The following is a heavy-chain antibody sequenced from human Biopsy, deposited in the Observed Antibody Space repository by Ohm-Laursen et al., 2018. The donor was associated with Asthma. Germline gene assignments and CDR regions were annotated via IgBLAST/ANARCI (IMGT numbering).Heavy chain of an antibody. CDR1: GYTFNRAG. V-gene: IGHV1-18*01. Sequence: ASVKVSCKTSGYTFNRAGLTWVRQAPGQGLEGMGWISVYNGNTKVAQKLQDRVTMITDTSTSTAYMELRSLRSDDTAVYFCARAVDYSHYYGIDVWGQGTTVAVS. J-gene: IGHJ6*02. CDR2: ISVYNGNT. D-gene: IGHD3-10*01. CDR3: ARAVDYSHYYGIDV.